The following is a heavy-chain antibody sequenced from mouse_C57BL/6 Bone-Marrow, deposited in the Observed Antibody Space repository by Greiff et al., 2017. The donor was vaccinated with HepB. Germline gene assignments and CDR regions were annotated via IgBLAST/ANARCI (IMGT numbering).Heavy chain of an antibody. J-gene: IGHJ2*01. CDR3: ARTKLTGTFDY. V-gene: IGHV1-59*01. D-gene: IGHD4-1*01. CDR1: GYTFTSYW. CDR2: IDPSDSYT. Sequence: QVQLQQPGAELVRPGTSVKLSCKASGYTFTSYWMHWVKQRPGQGLEWIGVIDPSDSYTNYNQKFKGKATLTVDTSSSTAYMQLSSLTSEDSAVYYCARTKLTGTFDYWGQGTTLTVSS.